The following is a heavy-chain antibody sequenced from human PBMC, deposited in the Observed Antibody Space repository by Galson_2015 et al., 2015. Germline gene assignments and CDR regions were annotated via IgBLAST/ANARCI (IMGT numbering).Heavy chain of an antibody. J-gene: IGHJ3*02. CDR2: ISYDGSNK. Sequence: SLRLSCAASGFTFSSYALSWVRQAPGKGLEWVAVISYDGSNKYYADSVKGRFTISRDNSKNTLYLQMNSLRAEDTAVYYCAKVGGSLRGAFDIWGQGTMVTVSS. CDR1: GFTFSSYA. D-gene: IGHD1-26*01. V-gene: IGHV3-30*18. CDR3: AKVGGSLRGAFDI.